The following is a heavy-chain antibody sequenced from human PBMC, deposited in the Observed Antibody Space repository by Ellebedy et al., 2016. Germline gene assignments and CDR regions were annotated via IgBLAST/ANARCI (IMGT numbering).Heavy chain of an antibody. CDR2: IKEDGSEK. D-gene: IGHD2/OR15-2a*01. Sequence: GGSLRLSCAASGFPFSPYWMSWVRQAPGKGLEWVANIKEDGSEKYYVDSVKGRFTISRDNAKNSLYRQMNSVRAEDTAAYYCARGNMGRWFNWVDAWGQGTLVTVSS. V-gene: IGHV3-7*03. CDR1: GFPFSPYW. CDR3: ARGNMGRWFNWVDA. J-gene: IGHJ5*02.